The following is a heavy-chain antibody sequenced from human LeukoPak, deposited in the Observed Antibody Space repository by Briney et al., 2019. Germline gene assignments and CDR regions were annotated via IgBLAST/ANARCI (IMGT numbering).Heavy chain of an antibody. J-gene: IGHJ4*02. V-gene: IGHV3-30*18. CDR3: AKEGNVVVPAFDH. CDR1: GFTFSSYG. Sequence: GGSLRLSCAASGFTFSSYGMHWVRQAPGKGLEWVAVISYDGSNKYYADSVKGRFTISRDNSKNTLYLQMNSLRAEDTAVYYCAKEGNVVVPAFDHWGQGTLVTVSS. CDR2: ISYDGSNK. D-gene: IGHD2-2*01.